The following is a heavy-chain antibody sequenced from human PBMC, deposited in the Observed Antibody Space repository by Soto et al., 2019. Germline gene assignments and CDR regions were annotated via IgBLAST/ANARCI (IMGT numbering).Heavy chain of an antibody. J-gene: IGHJ6*04. CDR3: ARILLDYGDYYYGTDV. CDR1: GLTFGDYA. D-gene: IGHD4-17*01. V-gene: IGHV3-49*04. CDR2: IRTIAYGGTT. Sequence: GGSLRLSCTSSGLTFGDYAMSWVRQAPGKGLEWVGFIRTIAYGGTTEYSESVRGRFSITRDDSKSIVYLQMNSLKSEDTGIYYCARILLDYGDYYYGTDVWGIGTSVTVST.